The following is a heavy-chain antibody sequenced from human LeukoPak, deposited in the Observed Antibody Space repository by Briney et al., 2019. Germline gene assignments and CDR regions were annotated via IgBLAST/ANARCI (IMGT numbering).Heavy chain of an antibody. J-gene: IGHJ4*02. Sequence: SVKVSCKTSGYTFTRYAVNWVRQAPGQGLEWMGGIIPIFGTANYAQKFQGRVTITADKSTSTAYMELSSLRSEDTAVYYCARGPLGIVGATIADYWGQGTLVTVSS. CDR2: IIPIFGTA. V-gene: IGHV1-69*06. CDR1: GYTFTRYA. CDR3: ARGPLGIVGATIADY. D-gene: IGHD1-26*01.